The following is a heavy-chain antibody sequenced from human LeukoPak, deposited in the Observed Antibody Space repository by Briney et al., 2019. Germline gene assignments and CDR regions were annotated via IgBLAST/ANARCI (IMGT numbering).Heavy chain of an antibody. D-gene: IGHD3-16*01. J-gene: IGHJ5*02. Sequence: SVKVSCKASGGTFISYGISWVRQAPGQGLEWMGRIIPILGIANYAQKFQGRVTIPAYKSTSTAYMELSSLRSEDTAVYYCASTTRGSVGWFDPWGQGTLVTVSS. CDR2: IIPILGIA. CDR3: ASTTRGSVGWFDP. CDR1: GGTFISYG. V-gene: IGHV1-69*04.